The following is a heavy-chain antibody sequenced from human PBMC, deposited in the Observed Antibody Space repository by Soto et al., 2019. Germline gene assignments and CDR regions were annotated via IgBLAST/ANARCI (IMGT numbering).Heavy chain of an antibody. J-gene: IGHJ4*02. CDR1: GFTFGSRH. V-gene: IGHV3-23*01. D-gene: IGHD1-26*01. Sequence: GGSLRLSCADSGFTFGSRHMAWVRQAPGKGLEWVSAISNDGDYTFYIDSVRGRFTISRDNSNNILHLQMNALRADDTAMYYCAQYSRAEHLGESWGQGTLVTVSS. CDR2: ISNDGDYT. CDR3: AQYSRAEHLGES.